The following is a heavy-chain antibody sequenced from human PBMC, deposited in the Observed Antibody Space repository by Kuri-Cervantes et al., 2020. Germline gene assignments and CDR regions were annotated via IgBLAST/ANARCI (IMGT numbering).Heavy chain of an antibody. V-gene: IGHV4-34*01. CDR2: INHSGST. D-gene: IGHD4-11*01. J-gene: IGHJ4*02. CDR1: GGSFSGYY. CDR3: ARPTTSTVTYFDY. Sequence: GSLRLSCAVYGGSFSGYYWSWIRQPPGKGLEWIGEINHSGSTNYNPSLKSRVTISVDTSKNQFSLKLSSVTAADTAVYYRARPTTSTVTYFDYWGQGTLVTVSS.